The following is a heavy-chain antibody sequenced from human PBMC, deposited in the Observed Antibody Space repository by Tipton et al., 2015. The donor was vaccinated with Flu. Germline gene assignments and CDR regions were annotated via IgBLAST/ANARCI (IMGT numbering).Heavy chain of an antibody. Sequence: TLSLTCTVSGGSISSGRYYWSWIRQPAGKGLEWIGRINTTGSTNYNPSLKSRLTISADTAKNQFFLRLTSVTAADTAVYYCARNVFEGYGDYRNWYFDLWGRGTLVTVSS. CDR2: INTTGST. V-gene: IGHV4-61*02. CDR3: ARNVFEGYGDYRNWYFDL. CDR1: GGSISSGRYY. J-gene: IGHJ2*01. D-gene: IGHD4-17*01.